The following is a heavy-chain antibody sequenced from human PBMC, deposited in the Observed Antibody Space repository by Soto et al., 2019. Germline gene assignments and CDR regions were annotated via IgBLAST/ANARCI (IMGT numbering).Heavy chain of an antibody. CDR1: GGTFSSYT. CDR2: IIPILGIA. D-gene: IGHD2-2*01. Sequence: QVQLVQSGAEVKKPGSSVKVSCKASGGTFSSYTISWVRQAPGQGLEWMGRIIPILGIANYAQKFQGRVTITADKSTSTAYMELSSLRSEDTAVYYCASDVWSPENYYMDVWGKGTTVPVSS. J-gene: IGHJ6*03. CDR3: ASDVWSPENYYMDV. V-gene: IGHV1-69*02.